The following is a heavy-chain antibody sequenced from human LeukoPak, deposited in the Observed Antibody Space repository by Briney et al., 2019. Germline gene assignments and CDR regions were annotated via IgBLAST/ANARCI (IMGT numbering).Heavy chain of an antibody. CDR2: IFHGGGT. CDR1: GGSISSGSYY. D-gene: IGHD3-10*01. Sequence: SETLSLTCSVSGGSISSGSYYWGWILQPPGKGLEWIGSIFHGGGTYFNPSLKSRGTLSVDTSKKQFSLKLSSVTAADTAVYYCARADGSGSYIRWFDPWGQGTLVTVSS. J-gene: IGHJ5*02. CDR3: ARADGSGSYIRWFDP. V-gene: IGHV4-39*07.